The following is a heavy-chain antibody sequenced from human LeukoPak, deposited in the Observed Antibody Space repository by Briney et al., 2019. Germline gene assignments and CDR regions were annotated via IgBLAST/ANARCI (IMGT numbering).Heavy chain of an antibody. D-gene: IGHD6-25*01. V-gene: IGHV4-59*12. Sequence: KPSETLSLTCTVSGGSISSYYWSWIRQPPGKGLEWIGYIYYSGSTNYNPSLKRRVTMSVDTSKNQFSLKLSSVTAADTAVYYCARDGDSAGWDAFDIWGQGTMVTVSS. CDR3: ARDGDSAGWDAFDI. CDR2: IYYSGST. CDR1: GGSISSYY. J-gene: IGHJ3*02.